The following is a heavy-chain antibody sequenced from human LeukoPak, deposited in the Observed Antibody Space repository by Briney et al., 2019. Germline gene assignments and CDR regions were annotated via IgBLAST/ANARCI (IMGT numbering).Heavy chain of an antibody. CDR2: ISAYNGNT. CDR1: GCAFDNFG. J-gene: IGHJ4*02. CDR3: ARDRLGGDLTGESLY. D-gene: IGHD4-17*01. V-gene: IGHV1-18*01. Sequence: ASVKVSCKASGCAFDNFGLTWVRQAPGQGLEWMGWISAYNGNTHYAQKFRDRLTMTTDTSTRTAYLELRSLKSDDTAVYYCARDRLGGDLTGESLYWGQGTLVTVSS.